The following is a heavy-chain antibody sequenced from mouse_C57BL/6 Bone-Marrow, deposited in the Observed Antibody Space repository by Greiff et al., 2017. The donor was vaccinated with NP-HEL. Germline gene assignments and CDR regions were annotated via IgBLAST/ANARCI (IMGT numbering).Heavy chain of an antibody. CDR2: IDPSDSYT. CDR1: GYTFTSYW. Sequence: QVQLQQPGAELVKPGASVKLSCKASGYTFTSYWMQWVKQRPGQGLEWIGEIDPSDSYTNYNQKFKGKATLTVDTSSSTAYMQLSSLTSEDSAVYYGARVAIYDGYYRLAYWGQGTLVTVSA. D-gene: IGHD2-3*01. CDR3: ARVAIYDGYYRLAY. V-gene: IGHV1-50*01. J-gene: IGHJ3*01.